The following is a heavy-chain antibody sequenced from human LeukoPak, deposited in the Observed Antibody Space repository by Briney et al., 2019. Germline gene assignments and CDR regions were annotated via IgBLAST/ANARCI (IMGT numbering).Heavy chain of an antibody. J-gene: IGHJ4*02. CDR2: IYYNDDK. Sequence: KTSGPTLVNPTQTLTLTCTFSDFSLRTPGMGVGWIRQPPGKALEWLAFIYYNDDKLYSPSLRSRLTITRDTSKNQVVLAMTNMDPVDTATYYCAHLVVTIDWRSYFDYWGQGALVTVSS. CDR1: DFSLRTPGMG. V-gene: IGHV2-5*01. CDR3: AHLVVTIDWRSYFDY. D-gene: IGHD3-9*01.